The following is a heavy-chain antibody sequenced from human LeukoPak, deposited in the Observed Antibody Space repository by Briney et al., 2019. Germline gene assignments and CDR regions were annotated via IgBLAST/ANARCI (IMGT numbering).Heavy chain of an antibody. D-gene: IGHD6-19*01. CDR3: ARYYSGWYYFDY. CDR2: MNPNSGNT. V-gene: IGHV1-8*01. CDR1: GYTFTSYD. J-gene: IGHJ4*02. Sequence: ASVKVSCKASGYTFTSYDINWVRQATGQGLEWMGWMNPNSGNTGYAQKFQGRVTMTRNTSISTAYMELSSLRSEDTAVYYCARYYSGWYYFDYWGQGTLVTVSS.